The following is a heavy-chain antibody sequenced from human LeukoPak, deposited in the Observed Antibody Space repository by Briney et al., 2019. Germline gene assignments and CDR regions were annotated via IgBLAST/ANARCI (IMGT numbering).Heavy chain of an antibody. D-gene: IGHD3-3*01. J-gene: IGHJ5*02. Sequence: SETLSLTCTVSGGSISSYYCSWIRQPPGKGLEWIGYIYYSGSTNYNPSLKSRVTISVDTSKNQFSLKLSSVTAADTAVYYCARGGDSYDFWSVTNWFDPWGQGTLVTVSS. V-gene: IGHV4-59*01. CDR2: IYYSGST. CDR1: GGSISSYY. CDR3: ARGGDSYDFWSVTNWFDP.